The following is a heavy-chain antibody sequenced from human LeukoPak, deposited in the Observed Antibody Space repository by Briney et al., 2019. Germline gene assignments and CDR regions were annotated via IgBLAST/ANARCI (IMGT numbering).Heavy chain of an antibody. D-gene: IGHD3-10*01. CDR1: GSTSANTW. Sequence: GGSLRLSCAASGSTSANTWMHWDRQVPGKGLVWVSLINHDGSSTNYADSVKGRFTISRDNAKDTLYLQMNSLRAEDTAVYYCVIGGTYGSGSWGQGTLVTVSS. V-gene: IGHV3-74*01. J-gene: IGHJ4*02. CDR3: VIGGTYGSGS. CDR2: INHDGSST.